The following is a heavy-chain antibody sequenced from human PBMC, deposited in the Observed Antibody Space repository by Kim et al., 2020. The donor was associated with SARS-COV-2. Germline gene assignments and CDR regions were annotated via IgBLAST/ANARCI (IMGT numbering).Heavy chain of an antibody. J-gene: IGHJ6*02. Sequence: SETLSLTCAVSGGSISSSNWWSWVRQPPGKGLEWIGEIYHSGSTNYNPSLKSRVTISVDKSKNQFSLKLSSVTAADTAVYYCARGLSSGWYSYYGMDVWGQGTTVTVSS. CDR3: ARGLSSGWYSYYGMDV. D-gene: IGHD6-19*01. CDR1: GGSISSSNW. V-gene: IGHV4-4*02. CDR2: IYHSGST.